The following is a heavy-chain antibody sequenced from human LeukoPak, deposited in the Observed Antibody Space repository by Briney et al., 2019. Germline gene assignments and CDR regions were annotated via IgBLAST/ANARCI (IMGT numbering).Heavy chain of an antibody. Sequence: GGSLRLSCAASGFTFSSYTMNWVRQAPGKGLEWVSSISTSSIYIYYTDSLKGRFTISRDNARNSLYLQMNSLKAEDTAVYYCARADYSSTWSHDYYYMDVWGKGTTVTVSS. D-gene: IGHD6-13*01. CDR3: ARADYSSTWSHDYYYMDV. V-gene: IGHV3-21*04. J-gene: IGHJ6*03. CDR1: GFTFSSYT. CDR2: ISTSSIYI.